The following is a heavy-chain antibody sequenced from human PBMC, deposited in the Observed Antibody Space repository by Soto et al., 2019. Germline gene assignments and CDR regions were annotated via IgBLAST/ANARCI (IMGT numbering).Heavy chain of an antibody. J-gene: IGHJ6*04. Sequence: SETLSLTCTVSGGSISSSGYYWGWIRQPPGKGLEWIGSIYYSGSTYYNPSLKSRVTISVDTSKNQFSLKLSSVTAADTAVYYCARTLGYCSGGSCWAGMDVWAKGPRSPSPQ. CDR1: GGSISSSGYY. D-gene: IGHD2-15*01. CDR2: IYYSGST. CDR3: ARTLGYCSGGSCWAGMDV. V-gene: IGHV4-39*01.